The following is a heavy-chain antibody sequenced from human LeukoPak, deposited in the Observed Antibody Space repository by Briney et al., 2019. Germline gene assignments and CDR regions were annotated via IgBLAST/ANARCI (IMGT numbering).Heavy chain of an antibody. Sequence: GGSLRLSCAASGFTVSSTYMSWVRQAPGKGLEWVSVIYSGGGTYYADSVKGRFTISRDNSKNMLYLQMNSLRAEDTAVHYCARRYSYGSFDYWGQGTLVTISS. J-gene: IGHJ4*02. CDR1: GFTVSSTY. CDR2: IYSGGGT. D-gene: IGHD5-18*01. V-gene: IGHV3-53*01. CDR3: ARRYSYGSFDY.